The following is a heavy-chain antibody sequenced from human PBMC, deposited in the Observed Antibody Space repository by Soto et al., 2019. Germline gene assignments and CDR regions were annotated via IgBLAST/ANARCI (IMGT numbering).Heavy chain of an antibody. Sequence: QVQLVESGGGVVQPGRSLRLSCAASGFTFSSYGMHWVRQAPGKGLEWVAVISYDGSNKYYADSVKGRFTISRDNSKNTLYLQMSSLRAEDTAVYYCAKDERRYGWYGYWGQGTLVTVSS. V-gene: IGHV3-30*18. CDR2: ISYDGSNK. CDR3: AKDERRYGWYGY. CDR1: GFTFSSYG. J-gene: IGHJ4*02. D-gene: IGHD6-19*01.